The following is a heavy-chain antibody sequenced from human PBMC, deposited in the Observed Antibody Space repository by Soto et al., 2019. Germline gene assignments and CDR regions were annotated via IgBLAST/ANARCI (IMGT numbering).Heavy chain of an antibody. CDR3: ARLARPYYYYGMDV. CDR1: GGTFSSYA. CDR2: IIPIFGTA. V-gene: IGHV1-69*01. Sequence: QVQLVQSGAEVKKPGSSVKVSCKASGGTFSSYAISWVRQAPGQGLEWMGGIIPIFGTANYARKFQGRVTITADESTSTAYMELSSLRSEDTAVYYCARLARPYYYYGMDVWGQGTTVTVSS. J-gene: IGHJ6*02.